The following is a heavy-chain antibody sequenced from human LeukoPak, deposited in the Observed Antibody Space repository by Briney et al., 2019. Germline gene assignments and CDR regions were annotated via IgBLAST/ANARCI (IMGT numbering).Heavy chain of an antibody. CDR2: ISGSGGST. CDR3: AKAHAFTMIVVVIRYYFDY. CDR1: GFTFSSYA. J-gene: IGHJ4*02. V-gene: IGHV3-23*01. Sequence: PGGSLRLSCAASGFTFSSYAMSWVRQAPGKGLEWVSAISGSGGSTYYADSVKGRFTISRDNSKNTLYLQMNSLRAEDTAVYYCAKAHAFTMIVVVIRYYFDYWGQGTLVTVSS. D-gene: IGHD3-22*01.